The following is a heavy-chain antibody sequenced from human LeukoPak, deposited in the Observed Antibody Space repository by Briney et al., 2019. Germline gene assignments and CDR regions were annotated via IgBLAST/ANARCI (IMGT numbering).Heavy chain of an antibody. CDR3: ARTLWRIAARPYGLGSVY. CDR1: GGSISSSSYY. CDR2: IYYSGST. D-gene: IGHD6-6*01. V-gene: IGHV4-39*07. J-gene: IGHJ4*02. Sequence: SETLPLTCTVSGGSISSSSYYWGWIRQPPGKGLEWIGSIYYSGSTYYNPSLKSRVTISVDTSKNQFSLKLSSVTAADTAVYYCARTLWRIAARPYGLGSVYWGQGTLVTVSS.